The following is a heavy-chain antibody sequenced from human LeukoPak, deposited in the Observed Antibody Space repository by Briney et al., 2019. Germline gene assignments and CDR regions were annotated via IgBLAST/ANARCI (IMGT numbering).Heavy chain of an antibody. Sequence: GGSLRLSCAASGFTFSGYAMNWIRQAPGKGLEWLSHISSTGGTIYYADSVKGRLTVSRDNAKNSLYLQMNSLRAEDTAVYYCAKSDPYGDSLIEIWGQGALVTVSS. J-gene: IGHJ4*02. CDR2: ISSTGGTI. V-gene: IGHV3-48*03. D-gene: IGHD4-17*01. CDR3: AKSDPYGDSLIEI. CDR1: GFTFSGYA.